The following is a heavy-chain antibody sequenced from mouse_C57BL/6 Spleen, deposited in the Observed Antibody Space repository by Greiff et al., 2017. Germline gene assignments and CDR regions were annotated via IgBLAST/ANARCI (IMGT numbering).Heavy chain of an antibody. V-gene: IGHV1-64*01. D-gene: IGHD4-1*01. Sequence: QVQLKQPGAELVKPGASVKLSCKASGYTFTSYWMHWVKQRPGQSLEWIGMIHPNSGSTNYNEKFKSKATLTVDKSSSTAYMQLSSLTSEDSAVYYCARCAWDKGFAYWGQGTMVTVSA. J-gene: IGHJ3*01. CDR3: ARCAWDKGFAY. CDR2: IHPNSGST. CDR1: GYTFTSYW.